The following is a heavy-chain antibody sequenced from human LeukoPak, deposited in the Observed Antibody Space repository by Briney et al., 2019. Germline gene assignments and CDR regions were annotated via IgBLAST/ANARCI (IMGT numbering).Heavy chain of an antibody. CDR3: ARDWVYIIDY. CDR2: ISHDGII. CDR1: GFTFSSYV. J-gene: IGHJ4*02. D-gene: IGHD5/OR15-5a*01. V-gene: IGHV3-74*01. Sequence: GGSLRLSCETAGFTFSSYVVHWVRRTPGKGLVWVSRISHDGIISYADSVKGRFTISRDNAKNTLTLQMNSLRVEDTAVYFCARDWVYIIDYWGRGTLVTVSS.